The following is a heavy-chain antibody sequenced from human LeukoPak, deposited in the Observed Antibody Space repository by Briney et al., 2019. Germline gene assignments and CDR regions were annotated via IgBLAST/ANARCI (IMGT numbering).Heavy chain of an antibody. CDR1: GGSFSGYY. CDR3: ASGTYYYDSSGFNWFDS. V-gene: IGHV4-34*01. J-gene: IGHJ5*01. CDR2: INHSGST. Sequence: SETLSLTCAVYGGSFSGYYWSWIRQPPGKGLEWIGEINHSGSTNYNPSLKSRVTISVDTSKNQFSLKLSSVAAADTAVYYCASGTYYYDSSGFNWFDSWGQGTLVTVSS. D-gene: IGHD3-22*01.